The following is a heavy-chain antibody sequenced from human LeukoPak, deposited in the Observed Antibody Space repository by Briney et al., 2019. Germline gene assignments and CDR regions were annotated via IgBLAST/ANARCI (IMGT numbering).Heavy chain of an antibody. CDR3: ARGLIVVVVAATLDGMDV. CDR1: GYTFTGYY. J-gene: IGHJ6*02. CDR2: INPNSGGT. Sequence: ASVKVSCKASGYTFTGYYMHWVRQAPGQGLEWMGGINPNSGGTNYAQKFQGRVTMTRDTSISTAYMELSRLRSDDTAVYYCARGLIVVVVAATLDGMDVWGQGTTVTVSS. V-gene: IGHV1-2*02. D-gene: IGHD2-15*01.